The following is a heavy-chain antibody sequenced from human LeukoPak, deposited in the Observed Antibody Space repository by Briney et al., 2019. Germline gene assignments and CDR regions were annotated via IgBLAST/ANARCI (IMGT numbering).Heavy chain of an antibody. CDR2: INRGGGGT. V-gene: IGHV3-23*01. J-gene: IGHJ4*02. Sequence: PGGSLRLSCAASGCTFTTFTMNWVRQAPGKGLEWVSAINRGGGGTYYADFVKGRFTISRENSENTLYLQMNSLRAEDTATYYCAKGTERYREVSSFDSWGQGTVVSVSS. D-gene: IGHD3-10*01. CDR3: AKGTERYREVSSFDS. CDR1: GCTFTTFT.